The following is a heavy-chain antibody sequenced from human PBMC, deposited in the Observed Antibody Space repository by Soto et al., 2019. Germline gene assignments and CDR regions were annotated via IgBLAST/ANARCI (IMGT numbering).Heavy chain of an antibody. CDR2: IYYSGST. CDR3: AKLRGIAARPKDYYYYYMDV. D-gene: IGHD6-6*01. Sequence: SETLSLTCTVSGGSISSYYWSWIRQPPGKGLEWIGYIYYSGSTNYNPSLKSRVTISVDTSKNQFSLKLSSVTAADTAVYYCAKLRGIAARPKDYYYYYMDVWGKGTTVTVSS. CDR1: GGSISSYY. J-gene: IGHJ6*03. V-gene: IGHV4-59*08.